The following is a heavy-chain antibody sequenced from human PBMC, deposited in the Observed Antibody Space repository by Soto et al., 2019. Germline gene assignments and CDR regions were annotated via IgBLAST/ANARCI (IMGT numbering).Heavy chain of an antibody. CDR1: GFTFDDYG. Sequence: PGGSLRLCCAASGFTFDDYGMSWVRQTPGKGLKWVSGINWNGGSTGYADSVKGRFTISRDNAKNSLYLQMNSLRAEDTALFYCARDLSVYYGSGSGPYGMAVWGQGTTVTVSS. V-gene: IGHV3-20*04. D-gene: IGHD3-10*01. J-gene: IGHJ6*02. CDR2: INWNGGST. CDR3: ARDLSVYYGSGSGPYGMAV.